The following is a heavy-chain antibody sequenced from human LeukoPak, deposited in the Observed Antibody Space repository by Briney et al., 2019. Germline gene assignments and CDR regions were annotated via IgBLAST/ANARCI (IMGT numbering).Heavy chain of an antibody. J-gene: IGHJ6*04. V-gene: IGHV3-30*04. CDR2: ISYDGSNK. CDR3: ARVRYCSGGSCYSGVLGYYYCGMDV. Sequence: GGSLRLSCAVSGFTFSSYAMHWVRQAPGKGLEWVAVISYDGSNKYYADSVKGRFTISRDNSTNTQYLQMNSLRAEDAAVYYCARVRYCSGGSCYSGVLGYYYCGMDVWGKGTTVTVSS. D-gene: IGHD2-15*01. CDR1: GFTFSSYA.